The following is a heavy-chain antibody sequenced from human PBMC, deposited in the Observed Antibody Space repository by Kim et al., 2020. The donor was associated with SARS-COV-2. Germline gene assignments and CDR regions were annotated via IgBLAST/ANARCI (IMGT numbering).Heavy chain of an antibody. Sequence: GGTTYNPSLKSRVTISVDTSNNEVSLTLSSVTAADTAVYYCAGGRWELPYWGQGTLVTVSS. D-gene: IGHD1-26*01. CDR3: AGGRWELPY. V-gene: IGHV4-59*09. CDR2: GGT. J-gene: IGHJ4*02.